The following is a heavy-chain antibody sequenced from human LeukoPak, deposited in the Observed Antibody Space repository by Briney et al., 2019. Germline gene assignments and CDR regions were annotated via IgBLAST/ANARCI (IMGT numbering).Heavy chain of an antibody. V-gene: IGHV4-59*01. CDR2: IYYSGST. D-gene: IGHD6-13*01. Sequence: SETLSLTCTVSGGSISSYYWSWIRQPPGKGLEWIGYIYYSGSTNYNPSLMGRVTISVDTSKNQFSLKLSSVTAADTAVYYCARSWQQLAHDAFDIWGQGTMVTVSS. CDR1: GGSISSYY. J-gene: IGHJ3*02. CDR3: ARSWQQLAHDAFDI.